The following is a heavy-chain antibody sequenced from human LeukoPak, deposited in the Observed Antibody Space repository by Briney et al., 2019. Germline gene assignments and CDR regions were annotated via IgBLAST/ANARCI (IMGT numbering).Heavy chain of an antibody. V-gene: IGHV1-18*01. CDR2: ISAYNGNT. Sequence: ASVKVSCKASGYTFTSYGISWVRQAPGQGLEWMGWISAYNGNTNYAQKLQGRVTMTTDTSTSTAYMELRSLRSDDTAVYYCASMGDYDFWSGHRGDYFDYWGQGTLVTVSS. J-gene: IGHJ4*02. CDR3: ASMGDYDFWSGHRGDYFDY. D-gene: IGHD3-3*01. CDR1: GYTFTSYG.